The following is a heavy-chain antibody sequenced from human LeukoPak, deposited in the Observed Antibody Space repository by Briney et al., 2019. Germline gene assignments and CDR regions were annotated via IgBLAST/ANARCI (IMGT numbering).Heavy chain of an antibody. D-gene: IGHD3-22*01. CDR3: ARANNYDSSGYSFDY. Sequence: GGSLRLSCAASGFTFSSYAMHWVRQAPGKGLEWVAVISYDGSNKYYADSVKGRFTVSRDNSKNTLYLQMNSLRAEDTAVYYCARANNYDSSGYSFDYWGQGTLVTVSS. CDR1: GFTFSSYA. J-gene: IGHJ4*02. V-gene: IGHV3-30-3*01. CDR2: ISYDGSNK.